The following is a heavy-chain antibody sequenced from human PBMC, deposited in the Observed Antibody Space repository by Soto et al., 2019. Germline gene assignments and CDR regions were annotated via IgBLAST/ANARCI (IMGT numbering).Heavy chain of an antibody. V-gene: IGHV3-13*01. D-gene: IGHD5-18*01. J-gene: IGHJ3*02. Sequence: PAGSLRLSCAASGFTCRRYDVHWVLQATGKGLEWVSAIGTAGDTYYPGSVKGRFTISRENAKNSLYLQMNSLRAEDTAVYYCARDSYGYEDAFDIWGQGTMVTVSS. CDR1: GFTCRRYD. CDR3: ARDSYGYEDAFDI. CDR2: IGTAGDT.